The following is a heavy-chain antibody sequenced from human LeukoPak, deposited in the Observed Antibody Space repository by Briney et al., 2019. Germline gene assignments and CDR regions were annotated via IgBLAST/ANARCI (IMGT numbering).Heavy chain of an antibody. J-gene: IGHJ6*03. D-gene: IGHD6-19*01. CDR1: GFTFSSYE. CDR2: ISSSGSTI. Sequence: GGSLRLSCAASGFTFSSYEMNWVRQAPGKGLEWVSYISSSGSTIYYADSVKGRFTISRDNAKNSLYLQMNSLRAEDTAVYYCARVAGTYYYYMDVWGKGTTVTISS. CDR3: ARVAGTYYYYMDV. V-gene: IGHV3-48*03.